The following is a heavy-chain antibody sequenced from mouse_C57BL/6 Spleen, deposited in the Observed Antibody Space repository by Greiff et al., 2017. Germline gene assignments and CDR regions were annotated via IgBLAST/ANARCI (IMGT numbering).Heavy chain of an antibody. CDR2: ISSGSSTI. CDR1: GFTFSDYG. V-gene: IGHV5-17*01. Sequence: EVKLQESGGGLVKPGGSLKLSCAASGFTFSDYGMHWVRQAPEKGLEWVAYISSGSSTIYYADTVKGRFTISRDNAKNTLFLQMTSLRSEDTAMYYCARADGYYHYFDYWGQGTTLTVSS. J-gene: IGHJ2*01. CDR3: ARADGYYHYFDY. D-gene: IGHD2-3*01.